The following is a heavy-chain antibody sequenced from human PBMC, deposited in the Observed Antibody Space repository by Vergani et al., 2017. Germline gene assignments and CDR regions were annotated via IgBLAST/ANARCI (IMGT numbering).Heavy chain of an antibody. D-gene: IGHD1-26*01. J-gene: IGHJ4*02. V-gene: IGHV3-48*02. CDR2: ISRSSSTI. CDR1: GFTFSRYS. CDR3: ARDWGVLHAAGFDY. Sequence: EVQLVESGGGLVQPGGSLRLSCAASGFTFSRYSVNWVRQAPGKGLEWVSYISRSSSTIYYADSVKGRFTISRDNAKNTLYLQMNSLRDEDTAVYYCARDWGVLHAAGFDYWGQGTLVTVSS.